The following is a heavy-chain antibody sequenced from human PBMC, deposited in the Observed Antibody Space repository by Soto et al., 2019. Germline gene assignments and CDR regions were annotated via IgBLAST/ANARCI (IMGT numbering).Heavy chain of an antibody. J-gene: IGHJ6*02. CDR2: IWYDGSNK. D-gene: IGHD6-13*01. V-gene: IGHV3-33*01. CDR3: ARDRYSSSWYYGMDV. CDR1: GFTFSSYG. Sequence: QVQLVESGGGVVQPGRSLRLSCAASGFTFSSYGMHWVRQAPGKGLEWVAVIWYDGSNKYYADSVKGRFTISRDNSKNTLYLPMNSLRAEDTAVYYCARDRYSSSWYYGMDVWGQGTTVTVSS.